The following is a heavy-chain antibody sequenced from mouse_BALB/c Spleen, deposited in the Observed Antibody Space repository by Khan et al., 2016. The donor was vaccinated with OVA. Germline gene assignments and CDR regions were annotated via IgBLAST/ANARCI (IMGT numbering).Heavy chain of an antibody. D-gene: IGHD3-1*01. CDR2: IRYDGNS. CDR1: GYSITSGYF. CDR3: SRGGSSGPAWFAY. V-gene: IGHV3-6*02. J-gene: IGHJ3*01. Sequence: EVQLQESGPGLVKPSQSLSLTCSVTGYSITSGYFWNWIRQFPGNKLEWMGYIRYDGNSNYNPSLKNRISITRDTSKNQFFLKLNSVTPEDTSTXNSSRGGSSGPAWFAYWGQGTLVTVSA.